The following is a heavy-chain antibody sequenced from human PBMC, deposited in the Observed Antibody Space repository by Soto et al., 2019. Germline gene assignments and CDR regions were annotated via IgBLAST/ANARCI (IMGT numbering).Heavy chain of an antibody. CDR1: GGSISSGGYS. J-gene: IGHJ3*02. Sequence: QLQLQESGSGLVKPSQTLSLTCAVSGGSISSGGYSWSWIRQPPGKGLEWIGYIYHSGSTYYNPSIKSRVTISVDRSKNQFSLKLSSVTAADTAVYYCARAERDYGGNSGAFDIWGQGTMVTVSS. D-gene: IGHD4-17*01. CDR2: IYHSGST. CDR3: ARAERDYGGNSGAFDI. V-gene: IGHV4-30-2*01.